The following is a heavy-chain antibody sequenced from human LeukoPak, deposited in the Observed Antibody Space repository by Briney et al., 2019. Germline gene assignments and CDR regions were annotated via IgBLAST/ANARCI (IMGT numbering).Heavy chain of an antibody. V-gene: IGHV3-30*04. Sequence: PGGSLRLSCAASGFTFKSYAMHWVRQAPGKGLEWVAVISDDGNNKYYADSVKGRFTISRDNSKNTLYLQMNSLRAEDTAIYYSSGVFYYWGQGTLVTVSS. CDR1: GFTFKSYA. CDR3: SGVFYY. CDR2: ISDDGNNK. J-gene: IGHJ4*02.